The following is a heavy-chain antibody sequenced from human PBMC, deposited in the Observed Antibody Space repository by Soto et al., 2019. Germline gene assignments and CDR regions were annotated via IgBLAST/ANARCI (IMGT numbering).Heavy chain of an antibody. CDR2: IWPDGNNK. CDR3: ARDDSAPQWPTFDS. J-gene: IGHJ4*02. D-gene: IGHD6-19*01. Sequence: QVQLVESGGGVVQPGRSLRLSCAASGFTFSDYGMHWVRQAPGKGLEWVALIWPDGNNKYYADSVKGRFTISRDNSKNTLYLQLNSLGADDAAIYYCARDDSAPQWPTFDSWGQGTLVTVCS. CDR1: GFTFSDYG. V-gene: IGHV3-33*01.